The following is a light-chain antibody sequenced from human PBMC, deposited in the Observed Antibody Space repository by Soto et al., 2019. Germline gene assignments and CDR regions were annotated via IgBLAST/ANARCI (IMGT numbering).Light chain of an antibody. J-gene: IGKJ4*01. CDR1: QSIRIY. CDR2: AAS. V-gene: IGKV1-39*01. CDR3: QQSYSTPG. Sequence: DIQMTQSPTSLSASVGDRVTITCRASQSIRIYLNWYHQKPGKAPKLLIYAASSLRSGVPSRFSGSGSGTDFTLTISSLQPEDFATYYCQQSYSTPGFGGGTKVDIK.